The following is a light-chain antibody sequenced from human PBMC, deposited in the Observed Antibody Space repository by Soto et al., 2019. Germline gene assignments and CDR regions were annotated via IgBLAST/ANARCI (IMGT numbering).Light chain of an antibody. Sequence: DIQMTQSPSSVSASVGDRVTITCRASQGISSGLVWYQQKAGKAPKLLIYVASSLQSGVPSRFSGSGSGTDFTLTISSLQPEDFATYYCQQANSFPLTFGGGTKVEIK. CDR2: VAS. J-gene: IGKJ4*01. CDR3: QQANSFPLT. V-gene: IGKV1D-12*01. CDR1: QGISSG.